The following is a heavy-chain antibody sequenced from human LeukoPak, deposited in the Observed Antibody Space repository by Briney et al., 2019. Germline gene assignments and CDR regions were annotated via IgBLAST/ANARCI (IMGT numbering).Heavy chain of an antibody. V-gene: IGHV3-53*01. J-gene: IGHJ4*02. CDR3: ARATYDYVWGSYRYNSQFDY. Sequence: GGSLRLSCTVSGFTVSSNSMSWVRQAPGKGLEWVSFIYSDNTHYSDSVKGRFTISRDNSKNTLYLQMNSLRAEDTAVYYCARATYDYVWGSYRYNSQFDYWGQGTLVTVSS. D-gene: IGHD3-16*02. CDR2: IYSDNT. CDR1: GFTVSSNS.